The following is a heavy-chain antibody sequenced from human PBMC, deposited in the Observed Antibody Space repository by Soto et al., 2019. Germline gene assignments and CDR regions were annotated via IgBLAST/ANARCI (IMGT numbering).Heavy chain of an antibody. D-gene: IGHD1-26*01. J-gene: IGHJ3*02. CDR3: TTKGGGAGGAFDI. Sequence: GGSLRLSCAASGFTFSSYWMSWVRQAPGKGLEWVANIKQDGSEKYYVDSVKGRFTISRDNAKNSLYLQMNSLRAEDTAVYYCTTKGGGAGGAFDIWGQGTMVTVSS. CDR2: IKQDGSEK. CDR1: GFTFSSYW. V-gene: IGHV3-7*03.